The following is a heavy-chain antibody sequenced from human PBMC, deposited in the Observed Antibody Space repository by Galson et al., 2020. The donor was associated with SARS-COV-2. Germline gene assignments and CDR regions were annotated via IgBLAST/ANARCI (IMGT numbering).Heavy chain of an antibody. D-gene: IGHD6-19*01. CDR2: ISYDGSNK. J-gene: IGHJ4*02. CDR1: GFTFSSYA. CDR3: ARDTPGWYLDY. Sequence: GESLKISCAASGFTFSSYAMHWVRQAPGKGLEWVAVISYDGSNKYYADSVKGRFTISRDNSKNTLYLQMNSLRAEDTAVYYCARDTPGWYLDYWGQGTLVTVSS. V-gene: IGHV3-30*04.